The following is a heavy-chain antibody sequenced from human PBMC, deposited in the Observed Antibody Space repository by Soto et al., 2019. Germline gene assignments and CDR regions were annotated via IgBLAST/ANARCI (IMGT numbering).Heavy chain of an antibody. CDR2: IIPVFGTT. Sequence: SVKVSCKASGGTFSSYAINWVRQAPGQGLEWMGGIIPVFGTTNYAQKFQGRVTITADESTSIVYMELSSLRSEDTAVYYCTRDSYARRGLSRPNWGQGTLVTVSS. D-gene: IGHD2-8*01. CDR1: GGTFSSYA. J-gene: IGHJ4*02. CDR3: TRDSYARRGLSRPN. V-gene: IGHV1-69*13.